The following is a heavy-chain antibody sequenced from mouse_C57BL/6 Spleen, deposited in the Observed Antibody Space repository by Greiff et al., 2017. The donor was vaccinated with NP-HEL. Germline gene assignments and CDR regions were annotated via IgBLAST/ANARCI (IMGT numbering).Heavy chain of an antibody. CDR3: ARGSCGFAY. CDR1: GYTFTDYN. CDR2: INPNNGGT. V-gene: IGHV1-18*01. J-gene: IGHJ3*01. Sequence: EVQLQESGPELVKPGASVKIPCKASGYTFTDYNMDWVKQSHGKSLEWIGDINPNNGGTIYNQKFKGKATLTVDKSSSTAYMELRSLTSEDTAVYYCARGSCGFAYWGQGTLVTVSA.